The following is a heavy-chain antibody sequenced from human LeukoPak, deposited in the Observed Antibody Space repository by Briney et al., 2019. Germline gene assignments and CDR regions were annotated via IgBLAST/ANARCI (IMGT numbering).Heavy chain of an antibody. CDR1: GFTFSSYW. J-gene: IGHJ6*02. Sequence: GGSLRLSCAASGFTFSSYWMHWARRAPGKGLVWVSRINTDGSSTSYADSVKGRFTISRDNAKNTLYLQMNSLRAEDTAVYYCARCYTYGTTWFGGLDVWGQGTTVTVSS. D-gene: IGHD3-10*01. CDR2: INTDGSST. V-gene: IGHV3-74*01. CDR3: ARCYTYGTTWFGGLDV.